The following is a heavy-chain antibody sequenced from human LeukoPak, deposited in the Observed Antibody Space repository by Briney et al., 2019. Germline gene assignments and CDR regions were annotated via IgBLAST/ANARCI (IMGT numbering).Heavy chain of an antibody. Sequence: SETLSLTCIVSGGSISNYYWSWIRQPPGKGLQWIGYIYYTGSTSYSPSLKSRATISVDTSKNQFSLKLSSVTAADTAVYYCARKSSSWLDYWGQGTLVTVSS. CDR3: ARKSSSWLDY. CDR1: GGSISNYY. V-gene: IGHV4-59*01. J-gene: IGHJ4*02. CDR2: IYYTGST. D-gene: IGHD6-13*01.